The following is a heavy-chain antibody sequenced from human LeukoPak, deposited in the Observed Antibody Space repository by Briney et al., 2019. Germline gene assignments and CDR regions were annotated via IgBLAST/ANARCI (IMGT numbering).Heavy chain of an antibody. Sequence: PGGSLRLSCAASGFTFSSYGLHWVRQAPGKGLEWVAFIRYDGSNKYYADSVKGRVTISRDNSKNTLYLQMDSLRAEDTAVYYCARDFNDYWGQGTLVTVSS. CDR3: ARDFNDY. J-gene: IGHJ4*02. CDR2: IRYDGSNK. CDR1: GFTFSSYG. V-gene: IGHV3-30*02.